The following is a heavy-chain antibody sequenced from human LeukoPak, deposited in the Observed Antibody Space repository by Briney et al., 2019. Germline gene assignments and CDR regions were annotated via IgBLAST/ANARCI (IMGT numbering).Heavy chain of an antibody. CDR3: AKAYLSSRAYYFDY. Sequence: GGSLRLSCAASGFTVSSNYMSWVRQAPGKGLEWVSTISGGGGTPYYADSVKGRFTISRDNSKNTLYLQMNSLRAEDTAVYYCAKAYLSSRAYYFDYWGQGTLVTVSS. J-gene: IGHJ4*02. D-gene: IGHD3-16*02. CDR2: ISGGGGTP. V-gene: IGHV3-23*01. CDR1: GFTVSSNY.